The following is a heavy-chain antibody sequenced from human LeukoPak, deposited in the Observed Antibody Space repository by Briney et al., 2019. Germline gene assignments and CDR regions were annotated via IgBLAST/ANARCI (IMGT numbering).Heavy chain of an antibody. CDR2: ISGSGGST. CDR1: GFTFTSYA. V-gene: IGHV3-23*01. J-gene: IGHJ4*02. D-gene: IGHD6-19*01. CDR3: AKGVAVAGTPPVFDY. Sequence: PGGSLRLSCAASGFTFTSYAMSWVRQAPGKGLEWVSAISGSGGSTYYADSVKGRFTISRDNSKNTLYLQMNSLRAEDTAVYYCAKGVAVAGTPPVFDYWGQGTLVTVSS.